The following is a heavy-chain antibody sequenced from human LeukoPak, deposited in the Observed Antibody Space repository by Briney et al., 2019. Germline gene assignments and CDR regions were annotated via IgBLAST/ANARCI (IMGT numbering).Heavy chain of an antibody. CDR2: IRYTGTNK. CDR3: AKDPGDHHFDY. V-gene: IGHV3-30*02. D-gene: IGHD1-1*01. Sequence: TGGSLRLSCAASGFTFSSFGMHWVRQAPGKGLEWVTFIRYTGTNKYYADSVKGRFTISRDNSKNTLYLQMNNLRAEDTAVYYCAKDPGDHHFDYWGQGTLVSVS. CDR1: GFTFSSFG. J-gene: IGHJ4*02.